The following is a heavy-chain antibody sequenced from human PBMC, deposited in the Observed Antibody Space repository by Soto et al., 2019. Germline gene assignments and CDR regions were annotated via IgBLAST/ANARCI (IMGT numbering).Heavy chain of an antibody. D-gene: IGHD2-2*02. V-gene: IGHV3-30-3*01. Sequence: PGGSLRLSCAASGFTFSSYAMHWVRQAPGKGLEWVAVISYDGSNKYYADSVKGRFTISRDNSKNTLYLQMNSLRAEDTAVYYCARWDLYPNYLPQWFDPWGQGTLVTVSS. J-gene: IGHJ5*02. CDR2: ISYDGSNK. CDR1: GFTFSSYA. CDR3: ARWDLYPNYLPQWFDP.